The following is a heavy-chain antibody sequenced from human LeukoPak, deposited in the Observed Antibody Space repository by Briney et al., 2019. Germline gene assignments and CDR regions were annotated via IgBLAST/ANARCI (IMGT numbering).Heavy chain of an antibody. CDR2: IYYSGST. D-gene: IGHD1-7*01. V-gene: IGHV4-59*01. Sequence: PSETLSLTCTVSGGSISSYYWSWIRQPPGKGLEWIGYIYYSGSTNYNPSLKSRVTISVDTSKNQFSLKLSSVTAADTAVYYCARDLDNWNYAFDIWGQGTMVTVSS. CDR3: ARDLDNWNYAFDI. CDR1: GGSISSYY. J-gene: IGHJ3*02.